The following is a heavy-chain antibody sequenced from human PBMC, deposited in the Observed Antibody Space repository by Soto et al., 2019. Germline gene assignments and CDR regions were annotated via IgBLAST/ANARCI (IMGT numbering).Heavy chain of an antibody. V-gene: IGHV1-69*01. CDR2: IIPIFGIK. J-gene: IGHJ4*02. Sequence: QMQLVQSGAEVKERGSSVKISCKTSGGTFTTYALTWVRQAPGQGLEWIGGIIPIFGIKNVAQRFQGRVTINADESLTTAYMEMTSLRSDDTAVYYCAKEAGDHWGQGTLVTVSS. D-gene: IGHD3-10*01. CDR1: GGTFTTYA. CDR3: AKEAGDH.